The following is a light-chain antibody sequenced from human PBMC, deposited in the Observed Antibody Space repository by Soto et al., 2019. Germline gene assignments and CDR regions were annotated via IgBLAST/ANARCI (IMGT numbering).Light chain of an antibody. CDR3: QQYNTNSWT. Sequence: DIQMTQSPSTLSASVGDRVTITCRASQSIYSWLAWYQQKPGKAPKLLIYLASSLESGVPSRFSGSGSGTEFTLTISSLQPDDFATYYCQQYNTNSWTFGQGTKVASK. CDR2: LAS. J-gene: IGKJ1*01. V-gene: IGKV1-5*03. CDR1: QSIYSW.